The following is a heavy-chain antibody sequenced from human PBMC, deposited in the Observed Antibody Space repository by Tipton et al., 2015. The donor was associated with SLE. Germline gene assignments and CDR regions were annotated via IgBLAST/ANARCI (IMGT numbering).Heavy chain of an antibody. V-gene: IGHV3-7*01. CDR2: IKQDGRET. CDR1: GFTLSSYW. D-gene: IGHD3-16*01. J-gene: IGHJ4*02. Sequence: SLRLSCTASGFTLSSYWMTWARQAPGKGLEWVANIKQDGRETYYVDSVRGRFTISRDNARKSLYLQMSSLRAEDTAVYYCARDPGGGCDYWGQGTLVIVSS. CDR3: ARDPGGGCDY.